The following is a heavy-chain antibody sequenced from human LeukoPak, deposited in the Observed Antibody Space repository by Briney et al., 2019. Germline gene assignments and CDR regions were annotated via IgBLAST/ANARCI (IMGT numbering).Heavy chain of an antibody. CDR2: IKSKTDGGTT. J-gene: IGHJ6*02. CDR3: TTADYYGSGSYSSVDV. CDR1: GFTFSNAW. Sequence: MAGGSLRLSCAASGFTFSNAWMSWVRQAPGKGLEWVGRIKSKTDGGTTDYAAPVKGRFTISRDDSKNTLYLQMNSLKTEDTAVYYCTTADYYGSGSYSSVDVWGQGTTVTVSS. V-gene: IGHV3-15*01. D-gene: IGHD3-10*01.